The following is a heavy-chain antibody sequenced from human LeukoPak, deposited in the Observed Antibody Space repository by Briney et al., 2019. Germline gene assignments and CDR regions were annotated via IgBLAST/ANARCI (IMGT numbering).Heavy chain of an antibody. Sequence: SGGSLRLSCAASGFAFSSYWMSWVRQAPGKGLEWVANIKQDGSEKYYVDSVKGRFTISRDNAKNSLYLQMNSLRAEDTAVYYCARMAYYYDSSGYYPYYYYYGMDVWGQGTTVTVSS. V-gene: IGHV3-7*01. CDR1: GFAFSSYW. CDR2: IKQDGSEK. CDR3: ARMAYYYDSSGYYPYYYYYGMDV. D-gene: IGHD3-22*01. J-gene: IGHJ6*02.